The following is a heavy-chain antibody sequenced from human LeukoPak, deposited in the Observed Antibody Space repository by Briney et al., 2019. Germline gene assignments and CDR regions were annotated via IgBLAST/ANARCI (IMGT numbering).Heavy chain of an antibody. CDR3: ARGGGYSYGSFDY. CDR2: IGWNSGTI. CDR1: GFTFDDYA. Sequence: GGSLRLSCEASGFTFDDYAMHWVRQAPGKGLEWVSGIGWNSGTIGYADSVKGRFTISRDNAKNSLYLQMNSLRAEDTAVYYCARGGGYSYGSFDYWGQGTLVTVSS. V-gene: IGHV3-9*01. J-gene: IGHJ4*02. D-gene: IGHD5-18*01.